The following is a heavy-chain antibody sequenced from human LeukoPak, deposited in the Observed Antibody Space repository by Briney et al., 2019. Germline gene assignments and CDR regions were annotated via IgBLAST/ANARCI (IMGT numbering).Heavy chain of an antibody. CDR2: IYYRGST. V-gene: IGHV4-59*08. CDR3: ARHGDYYDSSGYYSH. J-gene: IGHJ4*02. CDR1: GGSISSYY. Sequence: SATLSLTCTVSGGSISSYYWSWLRQPPGKGLEWIGYIYYRGSTVYNPSRKSRVAISVATSKSQFALRLSSGTASDTAVYYCARHGDYYDSSGYYSHWGQGTLVTVSS. D-gene: IGHD3-22*01.